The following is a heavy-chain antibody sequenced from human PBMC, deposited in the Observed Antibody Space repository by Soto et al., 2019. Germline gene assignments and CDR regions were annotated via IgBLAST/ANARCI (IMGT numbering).Heavy chain of an antibody. J-gene: IGHJ5*02. CDR3: ARDYDFPRLGARVNWFDP. CDR1: GLTFSSYG. CDR2: IWYDGSNK. D-gene: IGHD3-3*01. V-gene: IGHV3-33*01. Sequence: GGSLRLSCAASGLTFSSYGMHWVRQAPGKGLEWVAVIWYDGSNKYYADSVKGRFTISRDNSKNTLYLQMNSLRAEDTAVYYCARDYDFPRLGARVNWFDPWGQGTLVTVSS.